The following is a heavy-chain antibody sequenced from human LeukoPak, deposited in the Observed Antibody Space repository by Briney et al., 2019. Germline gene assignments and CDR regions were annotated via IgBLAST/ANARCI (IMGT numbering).Heavy chain of an antibody. J-gene: IGHJ4*02. CDR1: GFTFSHYS. V-gene: IGHV3-21*01. CDR2: ISSSSTYI. CDR3: ARQTGSGLFILP. D-gene: IGHD3/OR15-3a*01. Sequence: GGSLRLSCAASGFTFSHYSMNWVRQAPGKGLEWVSSISSSSTYIYYADSVKGRFTISRDNAKNSLYLQMNSLRAEDTAVYYCARQTGSGLFILPGGQGTLVTVSS.